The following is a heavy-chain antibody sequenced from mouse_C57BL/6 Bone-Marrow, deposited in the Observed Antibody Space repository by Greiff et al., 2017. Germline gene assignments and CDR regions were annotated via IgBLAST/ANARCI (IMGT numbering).Heavy chain of an antibody. Sequence: VQLQQSGPELVKPGASVKISCKASGYSFTDYNMNWVKQSNGKSLEWIGVINPNYGTTSYNQKFKGKATLTVDQSSSTAYMQLNSLTSEDSAVYYCARYGASTIVTYWYFDVWGTGTTVTVSS. J-gene: IGHJ1*03. CDR2: INPNYGTT. D-gene: IGHD2-2*01. V-gene: IGHV1-39*01. CDR3: ARYGASTIVTYWYFDV. CDR1: GYSFTDYN.